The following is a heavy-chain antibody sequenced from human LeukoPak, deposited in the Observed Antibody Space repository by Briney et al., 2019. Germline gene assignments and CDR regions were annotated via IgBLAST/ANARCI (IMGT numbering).Heavy chain of an antibody. Sequence: ASVKVSCKASGYTFTGYYMHWVRQAPGQGLEWMGIINPSGGSTSYAQKFQGRVTMTRDMSTSTAYMELSSLRSEDTAVYYCARGKPTLLWFGELLPFDYWGQGTLVTVSS. CDR1: GYTFTGYY. V-gene: IGHV1-46*01. J-gene: IGHJ4*02. D-gene: IGHD3-10*01. CDR2: INPSGGST. CDR3: ARGKPTLLWFGELLPFDY.